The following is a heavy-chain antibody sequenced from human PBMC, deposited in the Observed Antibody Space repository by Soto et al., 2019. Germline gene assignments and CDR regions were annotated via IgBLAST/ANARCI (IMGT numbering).Heavy chain of an antibody. Sequence: QVQLVQSGAEEKKPGASVKVSCKASGYTFTSYAMHWVRQAPGQRLEWMGWINAGNGNTKYSQKFQGRVTITRDTSASTAYIELSTLGSEDTAVYYCSGSYSYYGMDVWGQGATVTGSS. J-gene: IGHJ6*02. V-gene: IGHV1-3*05. CDR3: SGSYSYYGMDV. CDR2: INAGNGNT. D-gene: IGHD3-10*01. CDR1: GYTFTSYA.